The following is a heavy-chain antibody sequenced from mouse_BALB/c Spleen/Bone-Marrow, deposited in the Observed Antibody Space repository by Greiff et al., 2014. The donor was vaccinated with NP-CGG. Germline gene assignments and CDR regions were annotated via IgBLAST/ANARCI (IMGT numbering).Heavy chain of an antibody. Sequence: VQLQQSGAELVKPGASVKLSCTASGFNIKDTYMHWVKQRPEQGLEWIGRIDPANGNTKYDPKFQGKATITADTSSNTAYLQLSSLTSEDTAVYYGAYGSSYDYFDYWGQGTLSQSPQ. V-gene: IGHV14-3*02. J-gene: IGHJ2*01. CDR2: IDPANGNT. CDR1: GFNIKDTY. CDR3: AYGSSYDYFDY. D-gene: IGHD1-1*01.